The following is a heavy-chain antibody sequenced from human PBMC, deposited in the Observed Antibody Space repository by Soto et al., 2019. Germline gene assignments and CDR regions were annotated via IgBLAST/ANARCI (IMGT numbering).Heavy chain of an antibody. Sequence: SETLSLTRAVSRYSISSGYYRDWIRQPPGKGLEWLWSIYHSGSTYYNPSLKSRVTISVATSKNQFSLKLSSATAADPAVYCGVRVMVLAATCGWVWGEWSDPWGQGTLVTVFS. V-gene: IGHV4-38-2*01. CDR2: IYHSGST. CDR3: VRVMVLAATCGWVWGEWSDP. J-gene: IGHJ5*02. CDR1: RYSISSGYY. D-gene: IGHD2-15*01.